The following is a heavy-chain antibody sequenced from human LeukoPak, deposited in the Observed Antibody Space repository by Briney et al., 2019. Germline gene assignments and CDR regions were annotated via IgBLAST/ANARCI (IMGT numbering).Heavy chain of an antibody. V-gene: IGHV3-30*04. CDR3: AAQPCSGGVCYLDY. CDR1: GFTFSSYA. CDR2: ISYHARDQ. Sequence: PGRSLRLSCAASGFTFSSYAMHWVRQAPGKGLEWVTVISYHARDQFYADSVKGRFTVSRDNSKNTLHLQMNSLRAEDSAVYYCAAQPCSGGVCYLDYWGQGTLVIVSS. D-gene: IGHD2-8*02. J-gene: IGHJ4*02.